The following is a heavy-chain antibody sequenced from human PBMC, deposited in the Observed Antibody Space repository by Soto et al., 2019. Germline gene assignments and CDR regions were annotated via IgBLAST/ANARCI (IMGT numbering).Heavy chain of an antibody. CDR3: ARDHVGLSWPDSHDAFEI. Sequence: AVKVSCQASGGTFSSYGISWVRQAPGQGLEWMGGIIPIFGTANYAQKFQGRVTITADESTSTAYMELSSLRSEDTAVYYCARDHVGLSWPDSHDAFEIWEPGTMFT. V-gene: IGHV1-69*13. CDR1: GGTFSSYG. J-gene: IGHJ3*02. D-gene: IGHD1-26*01. CDR2: IIPIFGTA.